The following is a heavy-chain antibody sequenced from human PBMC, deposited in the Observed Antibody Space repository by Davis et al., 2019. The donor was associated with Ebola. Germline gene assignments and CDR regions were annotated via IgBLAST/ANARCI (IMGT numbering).Heavy chain of an antibody. J-gene: IGHJ6*02. V-gene: IGHV3-7*01. CDR3: ARASSNWNYYYYYGLDV. Sequence: GESLKISCAASGFTFSSYWMSWVRQAPGKGLEWVANIKQDGSEKYYVDSVKGRFTISRDNAKNSLSLQMNSLRAEDTAVYYCARASSNWNYYYYYGLDVWGQGTTVTVSS. CDR1: GFTFSSYW. CDR2: IKQDGSEK. D-gene: IGHD1-1*01.